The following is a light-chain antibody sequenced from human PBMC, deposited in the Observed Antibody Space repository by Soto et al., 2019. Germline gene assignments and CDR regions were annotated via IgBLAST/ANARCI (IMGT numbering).Light chain of an antibody. CDR3: QQSFTIPWT. CDR2: SAS. CDR1: QYIGTY. Sequence: DIQMTQSPSSLSASVGDRVTITCRASQYIGTYLNWYQLKPGKAPKLLMSSASRLQSGVPSTFSGRGSGTDFTLSISRLQPGDFATYYCQQSFTIPWTFGQGPRVEIK. J-gene: IGKJ1*01. V-gene: IGKV1-39*01.